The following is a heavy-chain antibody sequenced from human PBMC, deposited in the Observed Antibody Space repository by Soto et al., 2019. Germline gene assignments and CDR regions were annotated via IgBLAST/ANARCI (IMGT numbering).Heavy chain of an antibody. D-gene: IGHD6-13*01. CDR2: IYSGGST. V-gene: IGHV3-53*01. CDR3: ARGQQLVYYFDY. Sequence: FTVSSNYMSWVRPAPGTGLEWDSVIYSGGSTYYADFVKGRFTISRDNSKNTLYLQMNSLRAEDTAVYYCARGQQLVYYFDYWGQGTLVTVSS. J-gene: IGHJ4*02. CDR1: FTVSSNY.